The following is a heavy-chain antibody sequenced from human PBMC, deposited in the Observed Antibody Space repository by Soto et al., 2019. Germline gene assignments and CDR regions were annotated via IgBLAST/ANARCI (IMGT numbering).Heavy chain of an antibody. Sequence: GGSLRLSCAASGFTFSSYAMSWVRQAPGKGLEWVSAISGSGGSTYYADSVKGRFTISRDNSKNTLYLQMNSLRAEDTAVYYCAGSGELPNSYYYYGMDVWGQGTTVTVSS. V-gene: IGHV3-23*01. CDR2: ISGSGGST. D-gene: IGHD3-10*01. CDR3: AGSGELPNSYYYYGMDV. J-gene: IGHJ6*02. CDR1: GFTFSSYA.